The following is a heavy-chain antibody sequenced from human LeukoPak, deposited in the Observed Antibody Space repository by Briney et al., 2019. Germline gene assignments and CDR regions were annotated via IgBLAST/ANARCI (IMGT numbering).Heavy chain of an antibody. J-gene: IGHJ4*02. Sequence: GSLRLSCAASGFTFSGYGIHWVRQAPGKGLEWVAFIRYDGSNKYYADSVKGRFTISRDNPKNTLYLLMNSLRAEDTAVYYCAKGSNWNYDPRVYIDYWGQGTLVTVSS. CDR3: AKGSNWNYDPRVYIDY. CDR1: GFTFSGYG. V-gene: IGHV3-30*02. D-gene: IGHD1-7*01. CDR2: IRYDGSNK.